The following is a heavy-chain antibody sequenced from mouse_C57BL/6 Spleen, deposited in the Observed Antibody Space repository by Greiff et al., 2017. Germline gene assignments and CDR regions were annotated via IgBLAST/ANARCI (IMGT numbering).Heavy chain of an antibody. Sequence: EVQLVESGGGFVTPGGSLKLSCAASGFTFSSYALSWVRQTPEKRLEWVATISDGGSYTYYPDNVKGRFTISSDNAKHNLYLQMGHLKYEDTAMYYCARDRTAIQGYNYGGGSWFAYWGQGTLVTVSA. CDR2: ISDGGSYT. J-gene: IGHJ3*01. CDR1: GFTFSSYA. D-gene: IGHD2-12*01. V-gene: IGHV5-4*01. CDR3: ARDRTAIQGYNYGGGSWFAY.